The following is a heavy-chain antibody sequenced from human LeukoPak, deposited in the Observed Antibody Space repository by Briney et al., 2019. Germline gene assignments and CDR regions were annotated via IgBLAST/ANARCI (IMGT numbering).Heavy chain of an antibody. CDR2: IYGSGIT. J-gene: IGHJ6*03. D-gene: IGHD3-22*01. V-gene: IGHV4-4*07. CDR1: GGSIISNY. Sequence: SETLSLTCTVSGGSIISNYWSWIRQSAGTGLEWIGRIYGSGITDYNPSLKSRVTMSLDTSRKQFSLRLTSVTAADTAVYYCARLKFYDSTGYSPGYYMDGWGKGTTVSVFS. CDR3: ARLKFYDSTGYSPGYYMDG.